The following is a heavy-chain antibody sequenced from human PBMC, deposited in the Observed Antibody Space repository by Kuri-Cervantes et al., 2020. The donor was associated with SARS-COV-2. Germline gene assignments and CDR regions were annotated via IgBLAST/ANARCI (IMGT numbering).Heavy chain of an antibody. J-gene: IGHJ5*02. V-gene: IGHV3-30-3*01. CDR2: ISYDGSNK. CDR3: ARDAWAQKTTVNWFDP. Sequence: GGSLRLSCAASGFTFSSCVLHWVRQAPGKGLEWVAIISYDGSNKDYADSVKGRFTISRDNSKNTLYLQINSLRAEDTAVYYCARDAWAQKTTVNWFDPWGQGTLVTVSS. CDR1: GFTFSSCV. D-gene: IGHD4-11*01.